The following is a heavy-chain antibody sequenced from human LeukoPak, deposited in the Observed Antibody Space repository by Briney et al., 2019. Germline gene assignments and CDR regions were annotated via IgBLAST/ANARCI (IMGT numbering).Heavy chain of an antibody. CDR3: ARRRYGSHFDY. D-gene: IGHD1-26*01. CDR2: IYPGDSDA. J-gene: IGHJ4*02. Sequence: GESLKISCKGSGYSFTNYWIGWVRQMPGKGLEWMGIIYPGDSDARYSPSFQGQVTISADKSISTAYLQWSSLKASDSAMYYCARRRYGSHFDYWGQGTLVIVSS. CDR1: GYSFTNYW. V-gene: IGHV5-51*01.